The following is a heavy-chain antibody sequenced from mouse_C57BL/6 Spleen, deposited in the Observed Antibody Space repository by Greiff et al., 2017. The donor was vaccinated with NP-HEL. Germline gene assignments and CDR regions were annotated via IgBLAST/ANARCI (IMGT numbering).Heavy chain of an antibody. J-gene: IGHJ4*01. CDR2: INYDGSST. Sequence: EVQLVESEGGLVQPGSSMKLSCTASGFTFSDYYMAWVRQVPEKGLEWVANINYDGSSTYYLDSLKSRFIISRDNAKNILYLQMSSLKSEDTATYYCARALLPYYAMDYWGQGTSVTVSS. V-gene: IGHV5-16*01. CDR3: ARALLPYYAMDY. D-gene: IGHD2-10*01. CDR1: GFTFSDYY.